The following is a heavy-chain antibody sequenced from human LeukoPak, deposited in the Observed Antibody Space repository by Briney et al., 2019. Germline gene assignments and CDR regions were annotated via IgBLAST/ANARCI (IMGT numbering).Heavy chain of an antibody. Sequence: PGGPLRLSCAASGFTFGPYTMNWVRQAPGKGLEWVSYISSSSDTIYYADSVKGRFTISRDNAKNSLYLQMNSLRAEDTAVYYCARSRDKNTYGYAYWGQGTLVTVSS. V-gene: IGHV3-48*04. CDR1: GFTFGPYT. D-gene: IGHD5-18*01. CDR2: ISSSSDTI. CDR3: ARSRDKNTYGYAY. J-gene: IGHJ4*02.